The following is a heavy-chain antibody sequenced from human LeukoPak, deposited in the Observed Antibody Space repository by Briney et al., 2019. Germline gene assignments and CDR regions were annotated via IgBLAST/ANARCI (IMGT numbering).Heavy chain of an antibody. D-gene: IGHD4-17*01. J-gene: IGHJ4*02. CDR3: ARDRGYGDYVGVIDC. CDR2: INPNSGGT. Sequence: ASVKVSCKASGYTFTGYYMHWVRQAPGQGLEWMGWINPNSGGTNYAQKFQGRVTMTRDTSTSTVYMELSSLRSEDTAVYYCARDRGYGDYVGVIDCWGQGTLVTVSS. V-gene: IGHV1-2*02. CDR1: GYTFTGYY.